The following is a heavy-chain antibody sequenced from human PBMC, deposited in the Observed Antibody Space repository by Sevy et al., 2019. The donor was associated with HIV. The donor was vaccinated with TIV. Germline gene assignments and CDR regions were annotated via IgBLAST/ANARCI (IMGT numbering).Heavy chain of an antibody. CDR2: TYYASRWYN. Sequence: KQSQTLSLTCAISGDSVSSNSAAWNWIRQSPSRGLEWLGRTYYASRWYNDYTVSVIGRITINPDTSKNQFSLQLNSVTPEDTAVYYCARVPLRSLLYYFDYWGQGVLVTVSS. CDR1: GDSVSSNSAA. J-gene: IGHJ4*02. D-gene: IGHD4-17*01. CDR3: ARVPLRSLLYYFDY. V-gene: IGHV6-1*01.